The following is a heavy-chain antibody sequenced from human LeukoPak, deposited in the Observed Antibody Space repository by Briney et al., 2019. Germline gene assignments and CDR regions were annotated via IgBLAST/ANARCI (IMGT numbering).Heavy chain of an antibody. V-gene: IGHV4-34*01. Sequence: ASETLSLTCAVYGGSFSGYYWSWIRQPPGKGLEWIGEINHSGSTNYNPSLKSRVTISVDTSKNQFSLKLSSVTAADTAVYYCARGPRGRGYSSSSALWGQGTLVTVSS. D-gene: IGHD6-6*01. J-gene: IGHJ4*02. CDR1: GGSFSGYY. CDR3: ARGPRGRGYSSSSAL. CDR2: INHSGST.